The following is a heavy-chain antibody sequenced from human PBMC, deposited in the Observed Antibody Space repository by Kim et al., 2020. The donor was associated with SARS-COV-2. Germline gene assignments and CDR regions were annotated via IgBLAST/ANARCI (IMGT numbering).Heavy chain of an antibody. V-gene: IGHV1-69*13. CDR2: IIPIFGTA. D-gene: IGHD4-17*01. CDR3: ARDGSALTTVTHGGWFDP. CDR1: GGTFSSYA. J-gene: IGHJ5*02. Sequence: SVKVSCKASGGTFSSYAISWVRQAPGQGLEWMGGIIPIFGTANYAQKFQGRVTITADESTSTAYMELSSLRSEDTAVYYCARDGSALTTVTHGGWFDPWGQGTLVTVSS.